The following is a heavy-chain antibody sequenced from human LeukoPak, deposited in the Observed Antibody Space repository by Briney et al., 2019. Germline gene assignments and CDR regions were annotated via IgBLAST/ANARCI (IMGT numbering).Heavy chain of an antibody. D-gene: IGHD4/OR15-4a*01. CDR1: GFTFRCYW. CDR3: AGLDYGQDY. CDR2: ITRDGSGT. V-gene: IGHV3-74*01. J-gene: IGHJ4*02. Sequence: GGSLRLSCAASGFTFRCYWMHWVRQAPGEGLVWVSRITRDGSGTAYADSVKGRFTVSRDNAKNTLYLQMNSLRAEDTAVYYCAGLDYGQDYWGQGTLVTVSS.